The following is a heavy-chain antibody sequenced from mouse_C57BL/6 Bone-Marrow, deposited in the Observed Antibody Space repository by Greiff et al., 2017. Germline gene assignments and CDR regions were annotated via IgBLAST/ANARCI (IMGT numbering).Heavy chain of an antibody. Sequence: EVQVVESGGGLVKPGGSLKLSCAASGFTFSDYGMHWVRQAPEKGLEWVAYISSGSSTIYYADTVKGRFTISRDNAKNTLFLQMTSLRSDDTAMYYCARGDYVVATPFDYWGQGTTLTVSS. V-gene: IGHV5-17*01. D-gene: IGHD1-1*01. CDR2: ISSGSSTI. CDR1: GFTFSDYG. CDR3: ARGDYVVATPFDY. J-gene: IGHJ2*01.